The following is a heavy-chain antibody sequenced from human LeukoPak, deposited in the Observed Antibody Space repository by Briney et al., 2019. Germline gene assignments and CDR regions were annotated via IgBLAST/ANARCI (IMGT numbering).Heavy chain of an antibody. CDR2: IFQSGST. CDR3: VRGINPADY. D-gene: IGHD1-14*01. Sequence: SETLSLTCTVSGYSISYGYYWSWVRQSPGKGLEWIASIFQSGSTYYTPSLQSRVTISLDMSKNQFSLKMSSVTAADTAVYYCVRGINPADYWGQGTLVTVSS. V-gene: IGHV4-38-2*02. J-gene: IGHJ4*02. CDR1: GYSISYGYY.